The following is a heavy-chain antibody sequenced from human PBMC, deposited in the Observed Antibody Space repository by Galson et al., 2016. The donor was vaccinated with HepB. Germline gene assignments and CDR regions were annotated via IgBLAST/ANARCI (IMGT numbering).Heavy chain of an antibody. CDR1: GFTLTASA. CDR3: ARESGASWYLIDY. D-gene: IGHD6-13*01. Sequence: SLRLSCAVSGFTLTASAMNWVRQAPGKGLEWIAYIGATYGAIFYADSGKGRFTIAKDNATDSLFLQMNNLGDDDTAVYYCARESGASWYLIDYWGQGTLVTVSS. CDR2: IGATYGAI. J-gene: IGHJ4*02. V-gene: IGHV3-48*02.